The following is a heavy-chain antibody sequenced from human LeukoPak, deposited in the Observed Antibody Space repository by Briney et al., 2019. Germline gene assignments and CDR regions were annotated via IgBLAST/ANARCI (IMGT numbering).Heavy chain of an antibody. Sequence: SSETLSLTCAVYGGSFSGYYWSWIRQPPGKGLEWIGEINHSGSTNYNPSLKSRVTISVDTSKNQFSLKLSSVTAADTAVYYCARGTILEYYYDSSGYYSRWFDPWGQGTLVTVSS. CDR3: ARGTILEYYYDSSGYYSRWFDP. CDR1: GGSFSGYY. J-gene: IGHJ5*02. V-gene: IGHV4-34*01. CDR2: INHSGST. D-gene: IGHD3-22*01.